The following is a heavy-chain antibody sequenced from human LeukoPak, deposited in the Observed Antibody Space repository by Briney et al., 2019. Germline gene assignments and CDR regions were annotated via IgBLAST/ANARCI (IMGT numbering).Heavy chain of an antibody. D-gene: IGHD1-7*01. CDR2: ISNSSSYI. J-gene: IGHJ4*02. Sequence: GRTLSLSCAASVFTFSIYSMNCVRQPPGKGLEWVSCISNSSSYIYYADSVKGRFTISRDNAKNSLYLQMNSLRVEDTAVYYCARAHNWKYGTFDYWGQGTLVTVSS. V-gene: IGHV3-21*01. CDR3: ARAHNWKYGTFDY. CDR1: VFTFSIYS.